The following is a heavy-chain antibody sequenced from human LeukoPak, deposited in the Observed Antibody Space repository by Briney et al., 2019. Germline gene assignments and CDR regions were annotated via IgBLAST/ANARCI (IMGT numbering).Heavy chain of an antibody. V-gene: IGHV3-23*01. D-gene: IGHD3-10*01. CDR1: GFTFSTYS. CDR2: ISGGGENT. CDR3: AMQLWSPGY. Sequence: PGGSLRLSCAASGFTFSTYSMNWVRQAPGKGLEWVSTISGGGENTHYADSVKGRFTIFRDNSENTLYLQMNSLRAEDTAVYYCAMQLWSPGYWGQGTLVIVSS. J-gene: IGHJ4*02.